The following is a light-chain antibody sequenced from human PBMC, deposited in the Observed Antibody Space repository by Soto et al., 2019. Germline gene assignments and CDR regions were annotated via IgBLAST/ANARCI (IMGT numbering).Light chain of an antibody. CDR1: STNIGAGHA. V-gene: IGLV1-40*01. CDR2: DDD. Sequence: QSVLTQPPSVSGAPGQRVTISCTGNSTNIGAGHAVHWYQHLPLTAPKLLIYDDDNRPSGVSARFSGSKSGTSASLAITGLQADDEAYYYCQSYDSGLSGSWLFGGGTKVTVL. CDR3: QSYDSGLSGSWL. J-gene: IGLJ3*02.